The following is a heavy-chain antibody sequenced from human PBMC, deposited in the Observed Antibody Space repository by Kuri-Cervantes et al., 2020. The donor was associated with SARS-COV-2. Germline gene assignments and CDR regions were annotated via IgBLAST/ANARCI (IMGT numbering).Heavy chain of an antibody. J-gene: IGHJ5*02. D-gene: IGHD2-21*01. CDR2: INHSGST. CDR3: ARDVLFGYNWFDP. V-gene: IGHV4-34*01. Sequence: SETLSLTCAVYGGSFSGYYWSWIRQPPEKGLEWIGEINHSGSTNYNPSLKSRVTISVDTSKNQFSLKLSSVTAADTAVYYCARDVLFGYNWFDPWGQGTRVTGYS. CDR1: GGSFSGYY.